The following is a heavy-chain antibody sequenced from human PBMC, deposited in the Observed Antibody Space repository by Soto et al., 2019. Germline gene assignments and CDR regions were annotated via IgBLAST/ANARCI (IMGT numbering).Heavy chain of an antibody. Sequence: QVQLVESGGGVVQPGRSLRLSCAASGFTFSSYGMHWVRQAPGKGLEWVAVISYDGSNKYYADSVKGRFTISRDNSKNPLYLQMNSLRAEDTAVYYCAKADLLWFGELLKSSYYYYGMDVWGQGTTVTVSS. J-gene: IGHJ6*02. D-gene: IGHD3-10*01. CDR3: AKADLLWFGELLKSSYYYYGMDV. CDR2: ISYDGSNK. CDR1: GFTFSSYG. V-gene: IGHV3-30*18.